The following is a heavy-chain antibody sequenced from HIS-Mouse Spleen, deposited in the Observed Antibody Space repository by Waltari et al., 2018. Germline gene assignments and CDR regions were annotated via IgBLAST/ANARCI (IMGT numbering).Heavy chain of an antibody. CDR3: ARALEYSSSWYYYYYGMDV. CDR2: SYHSGVP. CDR1: GYSISSGYY. Sequence: QVQLQESGPGLVKPSETLSLTCTVSGYSISSGYYWGWIRQPPGKGLEWIGSSYHSGVPYSNPSLRSRVTISVDTSTNQFSLKLSSVTAADTAVYSCARALEYSSSWYYYYYGMDVWGQGTTVTVSS. D-gene: IGHD6-13*01. J-gene: IGHJ6*02. V-gene: IGHV4-38-2*02.